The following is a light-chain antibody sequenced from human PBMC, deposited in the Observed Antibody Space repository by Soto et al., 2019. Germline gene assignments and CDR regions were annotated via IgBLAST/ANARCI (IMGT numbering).Light chain of an antibody. CDR1: SSDVGGYNY. CDR2: EVS. V-gene: IGLV2-14*01. Sequence: QSALTQPASVSGSPGQSITISCTGTSSDVGGYNYVPWYQQHPGKAPKLMIYEVSNRPSGVSNRFSGSKSGNTASLTISGLQAEDDADYYCSSYTSSSTVVFGGGTQLTVL. CDR3: SSYTSSSTVV. J-gene: IGLJ2*01.